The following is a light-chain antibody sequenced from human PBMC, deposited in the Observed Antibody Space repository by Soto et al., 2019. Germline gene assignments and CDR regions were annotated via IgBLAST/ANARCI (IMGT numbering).Light chain of an antibody. CDR3: QQYDNLTLT. V-gene: IGKV1-33*01. J-gene: IGKJ4*01. Sequence: DLHMAQSLSALSAPLGHSLTSTCSARQSISNYLNWYQQKPGKAPKLLIYDASNLETGVPSRFSGSGSGTDFTLTISSLQPEDMATYYCQQYDNLTLTFGEGTKVDIK. CDR1: QSISNY. CDR2: DAS.